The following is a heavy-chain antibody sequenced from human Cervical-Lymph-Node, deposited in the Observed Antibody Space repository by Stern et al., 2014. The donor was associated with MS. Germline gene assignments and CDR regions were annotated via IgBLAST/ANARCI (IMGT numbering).Heavy chain of an antibody. J-gene: IGHJ6*02. CDR3: ARDREDFWSGYPPSQWGDRPHYYYHGMDV. CDR1: GLTFSNYA. V-gene: IGHV3-30*03. D-gene: IGHD3-3*01. CDR2: ISDGGSNK. Sequence: VQLVQSGGGVVQPGRSLRLSCAASGLTFSNYAMHWVRQAPGKGLEGVAAISDGGSNKSYVDSVQGRFTISRDNSKNTLYLQMHSLRAEDTAVYYCARDREDFWSGYPPSQWGDRPHYYYHGMDVWGQGTTVTVSS.